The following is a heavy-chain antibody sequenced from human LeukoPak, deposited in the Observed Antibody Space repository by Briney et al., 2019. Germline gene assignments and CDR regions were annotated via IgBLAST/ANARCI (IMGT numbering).Heavy chain of an antibody. V-gene: IGHV4-38-2*01. CDR1: GYPISSGYY. CDR2: IYHSGNT. CDR3: ARVGASYVGNYYMDV. Sequence: SETLSLTCALSGYPISSGYYWGWTRQPPGTGLEWIGSIYHSGNTYYNPSLKSRVTISLDTSKNQFSLKLSSVTSADTAVYYCARVGASYVGNYYMDVWGKGTTVTVTS. J-gene: IGHJ6*03. D-gene: IGHD3-10*02.